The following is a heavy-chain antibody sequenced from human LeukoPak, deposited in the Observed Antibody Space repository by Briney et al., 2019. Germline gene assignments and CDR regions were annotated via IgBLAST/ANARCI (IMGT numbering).Heavy chain of an antibody. J-gene: IGHJ4*02. CDR3: AKLLTGGYSYGQNDC. CDR1: GFSFSSYG. CDR2: IRYDGSNE. V-gene: IGHV3-30*02. D-gene: IGHD5-18*01. Sequence: GGSLRLSCAASGFSFSSYGMHWVRQAPGKGLEWVAFIRYDGSNEYYADSVKGRFTISRDNSKNTLYLQMNSLRAEDTAVYYCAKLLTGGYSYGQNDCWGQGTLVTVSS.